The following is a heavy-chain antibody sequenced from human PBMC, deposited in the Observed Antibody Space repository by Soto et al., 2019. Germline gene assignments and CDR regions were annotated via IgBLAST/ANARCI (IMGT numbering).Heavy chain of an antibody. CDR3: VRSSYYDSSGYYPDAFDI. Sequence: ASVKVSFKASGYTFTSYYMHWVRQAPGQGLERMGIINPSGGSTSYAQKFQGRVTMTRDTSTSTVYMELSSLRSEDTAVYYCVRSSYYDSSGYYPDAFDIWGQGTMVTVSS. V-gene: IGHV1-46*03. D-gene: IGHD3-22*01. CDR1: GYTFTSYY. CDR2: INPSGGST. J-gene: IGHJ3*02.